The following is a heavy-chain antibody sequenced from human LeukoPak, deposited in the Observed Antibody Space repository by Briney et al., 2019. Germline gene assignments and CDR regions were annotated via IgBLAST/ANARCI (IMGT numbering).Heavy chain of an antibody. J-gene: IGHJ4*02. V-gene: IGHV1-2*02. Sequence: EASVKVSCKASGCTFTGYYMHWVRQAPGQGLEWMGWINPNSGGTNYAQKFQGRLTMTRDTSISTAYMELSRLRSDDTAVYYCARSHKGLFVVPVATINYWGQGTLVTVSS. CDR1: GCTFTGYY. CDR2: INPNSGGT. D-gene: IGHD2-2*01. CDR3: ARSHKGLFVVPVATINY.